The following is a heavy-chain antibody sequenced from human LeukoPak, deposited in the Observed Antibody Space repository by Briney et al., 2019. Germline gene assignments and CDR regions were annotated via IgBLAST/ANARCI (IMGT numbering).Heavy chain of an antibody. V-gene: IGHV6-1*01. CDR3: ARAMTTVMPRAHWLDP. Sequence: SQTLSLTCAISGDSPSTNRAAWDWIRDSPLRGLEGLRRTYYTSKWYNDYAVSVKSRITINPDTSKNQFSLQLKSVTPEDTAVYYCARAMTTVMPRAHWLDPWGEGTLVTVSS. D-gene: IGHD4-11*01. CDR2: TYYTSKWYN. J-gene: IGHJ5*02. CDR1: GDSPSTNRAA.